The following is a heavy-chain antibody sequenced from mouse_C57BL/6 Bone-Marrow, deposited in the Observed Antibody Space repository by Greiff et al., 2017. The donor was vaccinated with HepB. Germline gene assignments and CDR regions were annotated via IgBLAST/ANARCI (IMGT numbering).Heavy chain of an antibody. V-gene: IGHV1-69*01. CDR2: IDPSDSYT. D-gene: IGHD2-3*01. CDR3: ARDALHDGYYLDY. Sequence: QVQLQQPGAELVMPGASVKLSCKASGYTFTSYWMHWVKQRPGQGLEWIGEIDPSDSYTNYNQKFKGKSTLTVDKSSSTAYMQLSSLTSEDSAVYYCARDALHDGYYLDYWGQGTTLTVSS. CDR1: GYTFTSYW. J-gene: IGHJ2*01.